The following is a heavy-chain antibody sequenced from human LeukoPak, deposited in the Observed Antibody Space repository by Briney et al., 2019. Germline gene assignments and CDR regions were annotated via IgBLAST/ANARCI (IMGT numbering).Heavy chain of an antibody. J-gene: IGHJ4*02. V-gene: IGHV1-46*01. CDR3: ARVGQLVPWGDY. CDR1: GYTFTSYY. Sequence: ASVKVSCKASGYTFTSYYMHWVRQAPGQGLEWMRIINPSGGSTSYAQKFQGRVTMTRDTSTSTVYMELSSLRSEDTAVYYCARVGQLVPWGDYWGQGTLVTVSS. D-gene: IGHD6-13*01. CDR2: INPSGGST.